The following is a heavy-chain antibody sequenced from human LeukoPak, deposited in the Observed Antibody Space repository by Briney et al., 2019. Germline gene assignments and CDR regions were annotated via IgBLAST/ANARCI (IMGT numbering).Heavy chain of an antibody. Sequence: GGSLRLSCVASGITFSNYAVSWVRQAPEKGLDWVSVISGSAHKIRYADSVKGRLTISRDNSENIVYLQMNNLRAEDTAVYYCAGRVTGYSSGYVYWGQGTLVTVSS. CDR1: GITFSNYA. V-gene: IGHV3-23*01. D-gene: IGHD5-18*01. J-gene: IGHJ4*02. CDR2: ISGSAHKI. CDR3: AGRVTGYSSGYVY.